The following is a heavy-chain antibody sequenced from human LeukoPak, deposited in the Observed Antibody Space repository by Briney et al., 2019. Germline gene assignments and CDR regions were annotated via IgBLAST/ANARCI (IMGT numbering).Heavy chain of an antibody. CDR1: GGTFSSYA. CDR3: ATSQADYRGSGSYYSYDY. V-gene: IGHV1-69*13. CDR2: IIPIFGTA. Sequence: GASVNVSCKASGGTFSSYAISWVRQAPGQGLEWMGGIIPIFGTANYAQKFQGRVTITADESTSTAYMELSSLRFEDTAVYYCATSQADYRGSGSYYSYDYWGQGTLVTVSS. J-gene: IGHJ4*02. D-gene: IGHD3-10*01.